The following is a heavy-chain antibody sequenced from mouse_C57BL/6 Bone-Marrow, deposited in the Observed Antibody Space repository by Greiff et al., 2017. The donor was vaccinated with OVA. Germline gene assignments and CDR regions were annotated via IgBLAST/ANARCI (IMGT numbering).Heavy chain of an antibody. D-gene: IGHD1-1*01. J-gene: IGHJ2*01. CDR3: AKSYYYGSRDY. CDR1: GFSLTSYG. V-gene: IGHV2-3*01. CDR2: IRGDGST. Sequence: QVQLQQSGPGLVAPSQCLSISCTVSGFSLTSYGVSWVRQPPGKGLEWLGVIRGDGSTNYYSALISRLSISSDNSKSQGILKLNVLQTDDTTTYDCAKSYYYGSRDYWGQGTTLTVSS.